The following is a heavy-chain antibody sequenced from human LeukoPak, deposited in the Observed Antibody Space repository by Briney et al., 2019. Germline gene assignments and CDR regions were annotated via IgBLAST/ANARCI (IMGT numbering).Heavy chain of an antibody. V-gene: IGHV4-4*07. Sequence: SETLSLTCTVSGGSISSYYWSWIRQPAGKGLEWIGRIYTSGSTNYNPSLKSRVTMSVDTSKNQFSLKLSSVTAADTAVYYCARGIDRAYGSGKVKGLLYYYYYMDVWGKGTTVTISS. CDR1: GGSISSYY. J-gene: IGHJ6*03. D-gene: IGHD3-10*01. CDR3: ARGIDRAYGSGKVKGLLYYYYYMDV. CDR2: IYTSGST.